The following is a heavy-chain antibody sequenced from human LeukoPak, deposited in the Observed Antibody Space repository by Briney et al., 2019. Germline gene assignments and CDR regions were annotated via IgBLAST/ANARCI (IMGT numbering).Heavy chain of an antibody. V-gene: IGHV3-30-3*01. D-gene: IGHD3-3*01. J-gene: IGHJ4*02. CDR3: ARDINDFWSGSTDK. CDR1: GFTFSSYA. CDR2: ISYDGSNK. Sequence: PGRSLRLSCAASGFTFSSYAMHWVRQAPGKGLEWVAVISYDGSNKYYADSVKGRFTISRDNAKNSLYLQMNSLRAEDTAVYYCARDINDFWSGSTDKWGQGTLVTVSS.